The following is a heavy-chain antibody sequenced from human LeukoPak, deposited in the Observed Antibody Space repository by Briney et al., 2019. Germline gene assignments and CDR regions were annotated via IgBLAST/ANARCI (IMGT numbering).Heavy chain of an antibody. Sequence: PGGSLRLSCAASGFTFTIFGLNWVRQAPGKGPEWVPYIDARSGITYYADSVQGRFTISRDDARESVFLQMDGLRVDDTAVYYCTRTYDFGRGPPGDAFDNWGPGTWVIVSA. J-gene: IGHJ3*02. V-gene: IGHV3-48*01. CDR2: IDARSGIT. CDR3: TRTYDFGRGPPGDAFDN. D-gene: IGHD3-3*01. CDR1: GFTFTIFG.